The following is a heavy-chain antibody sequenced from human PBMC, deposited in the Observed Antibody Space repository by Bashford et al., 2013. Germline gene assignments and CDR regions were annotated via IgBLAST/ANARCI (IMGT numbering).Heavy chain of an antibody. CDR3: ARHELQRGYYDFWSGYYHYPDY. Sequence: SETLSLTCTVSDGSISDYYWTWIRQPPGKRLEWIGYVYSIGSTNYNPSLKSRVTISVDTSKNQFSLKLSSVTAADTAVYYCARHELQRGYYDFWSGYYHYPDYWGQGTLVTVSS. J-gene: IGHJ4*02. CDR1: DGSISDYY. V-gene: IGHV4-59*08. CDR2: VYSIGST. D-gene: IGHD3-3*01.